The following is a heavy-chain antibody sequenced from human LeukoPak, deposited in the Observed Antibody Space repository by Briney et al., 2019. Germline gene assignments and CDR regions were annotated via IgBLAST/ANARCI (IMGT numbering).Heavy chain of an antibody. V-gene: IGHV3-21*01. J-gene: IGHJ4*02. D-gene: IGHD4-17*01. CDR2: ISSSSSYI. CDR3: ARDFTGATVTTSDY. Sequence: GGSLRLSCAASGFTFSSYSMNWVRQAPGKGLEWVSPISSSSSYIYYADSVKGRFTISRDNAKNSLYLQMHSLRAEDTAVYYCARDFTGATVTTSDYWGQGTLVTVSS. CDR1: GFTFSSYS.